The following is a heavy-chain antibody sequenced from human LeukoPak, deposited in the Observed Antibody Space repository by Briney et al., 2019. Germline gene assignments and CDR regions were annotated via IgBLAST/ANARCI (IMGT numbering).Heavy chain of an antibody. CDR3: ARGADDTTGYYPFGY. CDR1: GGSISTYY. V-gene: IGHV4-59*08. J-gene: IGHJ4*02. Sequence: SETLSLTCTVSGGSISTYYWNWIRQPPGKGLEWIGYIYYTGNTYYNPSLKSRVSISVDTSKNHFSLNLSSVTAADTAVYYCARGADDTTGYYPFGYWGQGTLVTVSS. D-gene: IGHD3-22*01. CDR2: IYYTGNT.